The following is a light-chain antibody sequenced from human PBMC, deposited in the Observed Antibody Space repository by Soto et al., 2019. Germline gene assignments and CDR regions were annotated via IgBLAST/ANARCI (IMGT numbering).Light chain of an antibody. CDR2: GAS. V-gene: IGKV3-20*01. CDR1: QSVSSSY. CDR3: QQYGSSPRT. J-gene: IGKJ1*01. Sequence: EIVVTQSPGTLSLSPGERATLSCRASQSVSSSYLAWYQQKPGQAPRLLIYGASSRATGIPDRFSGSGAGTDFPLTISRLEPEDFAVYYCQQYGSSPRTCGQGTKVEIK.